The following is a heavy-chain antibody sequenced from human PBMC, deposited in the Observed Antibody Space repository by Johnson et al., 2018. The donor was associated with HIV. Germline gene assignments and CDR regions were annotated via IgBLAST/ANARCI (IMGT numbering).Heavy chain of an antibody. Sequence: VQLVESGGGLVQPGGSLRLSCAASGFTLSSYWLPWVRQAPGKGLVWVSRINSDGSSTSYAASVKGRFTIPRDNAKHTLYLQMNSRRAEDTAVYYCARDEYGGLDAFDIWGQGTMVTVSS. CDR1: GFTLSSYW. D-gene: IGHD4-23*01. J-gene: IGHJ3*02. CDR3: ARDEYGGLDAFDI. V-gene: IGHV3-74*01. CDR2: INSDGSST.